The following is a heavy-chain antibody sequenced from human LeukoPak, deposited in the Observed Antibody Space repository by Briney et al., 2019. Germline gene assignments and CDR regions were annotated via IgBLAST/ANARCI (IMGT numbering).Heavy chain of an antibody. CDR1: GGSFSGYY. CDR2: INHSGST. Sequence: ASETLSLTCAVYGGSFSGYYWSWIRQPPGKGLEWIGEINHSGSTNYNPSLKSRVTISVDTSKNQFSLKLSSVTAADTAVYYCARGSGRFGEQWYWGQGTLVTASS. D-gene: IGHD3-10*01. CDR3: ARGSGRFGEQWY. J-gene: IGHJ4*02. V-gene: IGHV4-34*01.